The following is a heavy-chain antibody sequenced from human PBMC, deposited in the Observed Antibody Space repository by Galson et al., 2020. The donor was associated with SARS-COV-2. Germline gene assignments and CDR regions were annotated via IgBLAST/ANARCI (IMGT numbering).Heavy chain of an antibody. CDR2: IYYSGST. CDR1: GGSISSGDYY. V-gene: IGHV4-30-4*01. CDR3: AQGYYGSGSYYNPLGYGMDV. Sequence: SETLSLTCTVSGGSISSGDYYWSWIRQPPGKGLQWIGYIYYSGSTYYNPSLKSRVTISVDTSKNQFSLKLSSVTAADTAVYYCAQGYYGSGSYYNPLGYGMDVWGQGTTVTVSS. D-gene: IGHD3-10*01. J-gene: IGHJ6*02.